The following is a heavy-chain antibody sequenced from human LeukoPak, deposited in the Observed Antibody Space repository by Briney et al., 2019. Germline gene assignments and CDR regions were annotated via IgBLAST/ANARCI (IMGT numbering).Heavy chain of an antibody. J-gene: IGHJ4*02. V-gene: IGHV3-21*01. CDR3: ARAGRKGLDY. Sequence: ETLSLTCTASGGSISSSSYYWGWIRQPPGKGLEWVSSISSSSSYIYYADSVKGRFTISRDNAKNSLYLQMNSLRAEDTAVYYCARAGRKGLDYWGQGTLVTVSS. CDR2: ISSSSSYI. CDR1: GGSISSSS. D-gene: IGHD2-15*01.